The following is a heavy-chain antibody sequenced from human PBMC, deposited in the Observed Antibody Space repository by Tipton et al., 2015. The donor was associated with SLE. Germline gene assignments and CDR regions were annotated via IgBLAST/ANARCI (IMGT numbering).Heavy chain of an antibody. CDR2: IYTSGST. CDR1: GGSISRGPYY. J-gene: IGHJ4*02. D-gene: IGHD3-9*01. V-gene: IGHV4-61*02. CDR3: ARDTRDWFLSES. Sequence: TLSLTCTVSGGSISRGPYYWNWIRQPAGKALEWIGRIYTSGSTYYNPSLKSRVAISIDTSKNQFSLNLSSVTAADTAVYYCARDTRDWFLSESWGQGALVTVSS.